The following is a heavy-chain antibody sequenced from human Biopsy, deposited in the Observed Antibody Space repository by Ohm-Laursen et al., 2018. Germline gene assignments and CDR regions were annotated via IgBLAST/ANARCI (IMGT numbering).Heavy chain of an antibody. CDR1: GKTFSDYQ. CDR2: INQSGTT. J-gene: IGHJ4*02. Sequence: TLSLTCAVFGKTFSDYQWSWIRQPPGKGLEWIGQINQSGTTSYNPSLKSRVSISADASKYEFSLWLTSVTAADTAVYLCGNEVHGRDYWGLGAQVTVSS. CDR3: GNEVHGRDY. V-gene: IGHV4-34*08. D-gene: IGHD2-15*01.